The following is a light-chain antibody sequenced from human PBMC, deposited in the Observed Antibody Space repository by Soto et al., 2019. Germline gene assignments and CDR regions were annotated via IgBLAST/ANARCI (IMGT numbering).Light chain of an antibody. CDR1: QSVSSN. Sequence: ILMTQSPATLSVSPGERATLSCRASQSVSSNLAWYQQKPGQAPSLLIYGASTRATGIPARFSGSGSGTEFTITISSLQYEDFAVYYCQQYNNWYPYTFGQGTKLEIK. CDR2: GAS. CDR3: QQYNNWYPYT. V-gene: IGKV3-15*01. J-gene: IGKJ2*01.